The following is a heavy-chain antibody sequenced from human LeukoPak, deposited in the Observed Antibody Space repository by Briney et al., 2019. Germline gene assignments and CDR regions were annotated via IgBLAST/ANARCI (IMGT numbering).Heavy chain of an antibody. CDR1: GYTFTGYY. J-gene: IGHJ4*02. Sequence: ASVKVSCKASGYTFTGYYMHWLRQAPGQGLEWMGWINPNSGGTNYAQKFQGRVTMTRDTSISTAYMELSRLRSDDTAVYYCAEANYYDSSGYYPMWGQGTLVTVSS. V-gene: IGHV1-2*02. CDR3: AEANYYDSSGYYPM. CDR2: INPNSGGT. D-gene: IGHD3-22*01.